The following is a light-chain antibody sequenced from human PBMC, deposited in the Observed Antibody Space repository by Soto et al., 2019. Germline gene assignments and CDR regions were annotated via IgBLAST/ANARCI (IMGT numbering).Light chain of an antibody. CDR2: DTS. CDR3: QQNGALPPT. J-gene: IGKJ1*01. CDR1: QSVISNF. Sequence: EVVLTQSPGTLSLSPGESATLSCRASQSVISNFLAWYQQKPAQAPRLLIYDTSNRATGIPDRFSGSGSGTDFTLTISRLEPEDFAVYYRQQNGALPPTFGQGTKVEIK. V-gene: IGKV3-20*01.